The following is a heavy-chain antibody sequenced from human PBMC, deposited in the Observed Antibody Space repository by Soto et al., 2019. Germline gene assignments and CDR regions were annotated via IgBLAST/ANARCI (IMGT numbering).Heavy chain of an antibody. CDR1: GFTFSSYD. V-gene: IGHV3-13*01. CDR2: IGTAGDT. Sequence: VQLVESGGGLVQPGGSLRLSCAASGFTFSSYDMHWVRQATGKGLEWVSAIGTAGDTYYPGSVKGRFTISRENAKNSLYLQMNSLRAGDTAVYYCARGAYSFRYYFDYWGQGTLVTVSS. CDR3: ARGAYSFRYYFDY. D-gene: IGHD4-4*01. J-gene: IGHJ4*02.